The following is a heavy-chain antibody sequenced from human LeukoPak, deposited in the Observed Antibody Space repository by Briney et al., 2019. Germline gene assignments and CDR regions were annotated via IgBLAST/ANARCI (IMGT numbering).Heavy chain of an antibody. CDR1: GYTFNSYG. V-gene: IGHV1-18*01. D-gene: IGHD6-19*01. Sequence: ASVKVSCKASGYTFNSYGITWVRQAPGQGLEWMGWISASNGNTNYAQKLQGRVTMTTDTSTSTAYMELRSLRSDDTALYYCARITSGSSGWPDFDYWGQGTLVTVSS. CDR2: ISASNGNT. CDR3: ARITSGSSGWPDFDY. J-gene: IGHJ4*02.